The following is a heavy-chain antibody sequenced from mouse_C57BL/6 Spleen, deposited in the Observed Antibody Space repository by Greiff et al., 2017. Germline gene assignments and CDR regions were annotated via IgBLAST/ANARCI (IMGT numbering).Heavy chain of an antibody. V-gene: IGHV1-9*01. CDR1: GYTFTGYW. J-gene: IGHJ4*01. Sequence: QVQLQQSGAELMKPGASVKLSCKATGYTFTGYWIEWVKQRPEHGLEWIGEILPGSGSTTYNKKFKGKATFTADTSSNTAYMQLSSLTTEDSAIYYCARRGTNTIVFAMDDWGQGTSVTVSS. CDR3: ARRGTNTIVFAMDD. D-gene: IGHD1-1*02. CDR2: ILPGSGST.